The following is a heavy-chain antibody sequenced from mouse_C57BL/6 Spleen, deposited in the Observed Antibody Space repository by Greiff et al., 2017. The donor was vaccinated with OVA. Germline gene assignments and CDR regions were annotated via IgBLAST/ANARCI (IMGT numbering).Heavy chain of an antibody. Sequence: QVQLKESGAELVKPGASVKISCKASGYAFSSYWMNWVKQRPGKGLEWIGQIYPGDGDTNYNGKFKGKATLTADKSYSTAYMQLRSLTSEDSAVYFCARGTGSLDYAMDYWGQGTSVTVSS. CDR3: ARGTGSLDYAMDY. CDR1: GYAFSSYW. J-gene: IGHJ4*01. V-gene: IGHV1-80*01. CDR2: IYPGDGDT.